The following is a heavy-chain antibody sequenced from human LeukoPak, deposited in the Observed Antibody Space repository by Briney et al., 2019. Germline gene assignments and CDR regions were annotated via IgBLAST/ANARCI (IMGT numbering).Heavy chain of an antibody. CDR3: ARAITMMGDAFDI. J-gene: IGHJ3*02. V-gene: IGHV3-21*01. Sequence: GGSLRLSCAASGFTFSSYSMNCVRQAPGKGLEWVSSISSSSSYIYYADSVKGRFTISRDNAKNSLYLQMNSLRAEDTAVYYCARAITMMGDAFDIWGQGTMVTVSS. CDR1: GFTFSSYS. CDR2: ISSSSSYI. D-gene: IGHD3-22*01.